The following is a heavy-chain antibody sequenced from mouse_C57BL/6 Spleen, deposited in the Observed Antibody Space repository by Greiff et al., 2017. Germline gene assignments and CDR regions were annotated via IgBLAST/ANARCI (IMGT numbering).Heavy chain of an antibody. CDR1: GYTFTSYW. D-gene: IGHD2-4*01. Sequence: QVQLQQSGAELVKPGASVKLSCKASGYTFTSYWMHWVKQRPGRGLGWIGRIDPNSGGTKYNEKFKSKATLTVDKPSSTAYMLLSSLTSEDSAVYYCARSNDYDDYAMDCWDQGASVTVSS. J-gene: IGHJ4*01. CDR2: IDPNSGGT. V-gene: IGHV1-72*01. CDR3: ARSNDYDDYAMDC.